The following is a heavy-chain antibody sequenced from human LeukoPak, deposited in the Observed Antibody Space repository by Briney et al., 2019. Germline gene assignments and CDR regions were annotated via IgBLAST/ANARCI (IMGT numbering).Heavy chain of an antibody. CDR3: AKDQGRGYTYGLYYFDY. Sequence: ASVKVSCKAFGYTFTSNYMHWVRQAPGQGLEWMGWINPNSGDTNYAQKFQGRVTMTRDTSISTAYMELSGLISDDTAVYYCAKDQGRGYTYGLYYFDYWGQGTLVTVSS. CDR2: INPNSGDT. J-gene: IGHJ4*02. D-gene: IGHD5-18*01. V-gene: IGHV1-2*02. CDR1: GYTFTSNY.